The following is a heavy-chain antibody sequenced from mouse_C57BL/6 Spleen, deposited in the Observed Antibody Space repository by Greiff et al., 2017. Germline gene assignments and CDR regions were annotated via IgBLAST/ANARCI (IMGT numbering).Heavy chain of an antibody. CDR1: GFTFSSYG. Sequence: EVQLVESGGDLVKPGGSLKLSCAASGFTFSSYGMSWVRQTPDKRLEWVATISSGGSYTYYPDSVKGRFTISRDNAKNTLYLQMSSLKSEDTAMYYCARQGYSNYDWYFDVWGTGTTVTVSS. V-gene: IGHV5-6*01. J-gene: IGHJ1*03. CDR2: ISSGGSYT. D-gene: IGHD2-5*01. CDR3: ARQGYSNYDWYFDV.